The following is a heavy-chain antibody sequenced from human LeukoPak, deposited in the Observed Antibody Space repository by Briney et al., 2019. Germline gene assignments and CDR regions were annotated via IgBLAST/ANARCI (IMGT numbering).Heavy chain of an antibody. Sequence: SVKVSFTASGGTFSSYAISWVRQAPGQGLEWMGGIIPIFGTANYAQKFQGRVTITADESTSTAYMELSSLRSEDTAVYYCARGGANGVTVTTYSVDYWGQGTLVTVSS. J-gene: IGHJ4*02. CDR3: ARGGANGVTVTTYSVDY. CDR1: GGTFSSYA. V-gene: IGHV1-69*13. D-gene: IGHD4-17*01. CDR2: IIPIFGTA.